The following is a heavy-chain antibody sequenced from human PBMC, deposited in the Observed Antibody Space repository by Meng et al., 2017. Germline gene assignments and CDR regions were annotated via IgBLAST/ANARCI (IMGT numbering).Heavy chain of an antibody. CDR2: INQDGSEK. CDR1: GFTFSNYW. CDR3: ARDHYNLLDP. Sequence: GESLKISCAASGFTFSNYWMSWVRQAPGKGLEWVANINQDGSEKYYVDSVKGRFTISRDSAKNPLYLQMNSLRAEDTALYYCARDHYNLLDPWGQGTLVTVSS. J-gene: IGHJ5*02. V-gene: IGHV3-7*01.